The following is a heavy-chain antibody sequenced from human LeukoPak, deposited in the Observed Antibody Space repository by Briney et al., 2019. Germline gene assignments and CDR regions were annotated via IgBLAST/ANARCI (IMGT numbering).Heavy chain of an antibody. CDR2: IWYDGNNK. CDR1: GFTFSNYD. Sequence: GGSLRLSCAASGFTFSNYDMHWVRQAPGKGLEWVAVIWYDGNNKYYADSVKGRFTISRDNSKNTLFLQMNSLRAEDTAVYYCATDAGHWFDPWGQGTLVTVSS. CDR3: ATDAGHWFDP. V-gene: IGHV3-33*08. J-gene: IGHJ5*02.